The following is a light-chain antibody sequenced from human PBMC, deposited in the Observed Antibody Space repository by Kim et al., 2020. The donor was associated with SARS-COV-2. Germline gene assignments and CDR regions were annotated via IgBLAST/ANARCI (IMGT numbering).Light chain of an antibody. Sequence: ATLNFKSSQTVLYNSNNKNYLAWYQQKPGQAPKLLIYWASIRESVVSDRFSGSGSETDFTLTISSLQAEDVAVYYCQQYYSTPPSFGQGTKLEI. V-gene: IGKV4-1*01. CDR2: WAS. CDR3: QQYYSTPPS. J-gene: IGKJ2*03. CDR1: QTVLYNSNNKNY.